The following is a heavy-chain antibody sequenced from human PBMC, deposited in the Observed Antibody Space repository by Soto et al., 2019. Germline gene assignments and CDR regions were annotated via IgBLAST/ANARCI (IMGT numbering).Heavy chain of an antibody. V-gene: IGHV3-30*18. CDR3: AKDMFPQTVIDSSSPWGDY. CDR2: ISYDGSHK. CDR1: GVNGLSSC. D-gene: IGHD3-22*01. J-gene: IGHJ4*02. Sequence: GGPKGLPYSASGVNGLSSCIRWVRHPPGKDLEWVAVISYDGSHKFYADSVKGRFTLSRDVSKGTLYLQMNSLRAEDTAVYYCAKDMFPQTVIDSSSPWGDYWVPRTLDPSPQ.